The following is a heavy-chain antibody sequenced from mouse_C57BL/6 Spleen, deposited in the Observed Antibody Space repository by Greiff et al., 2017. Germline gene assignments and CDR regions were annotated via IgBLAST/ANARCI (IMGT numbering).Heavy chain of an antibody. CDR2: IYPGDGDT. D-gene: IGHD2-1*01. CDR1: GYAFSSSW. Sequence: QVQLQQSGPELVKPGASVKISCKASGYAFSSSWMNWVKQRPGKGLEWIGRIYPGDGDTNYNGKFKGKATLTADKSSSTAYMQLSSLTSEDSAVYFCARENGFDGNYDDWGQGTTLTVSS. CDR3: ARENGFDGNYDD. V-gene: IGHV1-82*01. J-gene: IGHJ2*01.